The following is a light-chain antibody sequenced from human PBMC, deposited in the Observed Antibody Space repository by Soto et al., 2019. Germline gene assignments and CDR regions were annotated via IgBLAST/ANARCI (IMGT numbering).Light chain of an antibody. CDR3: QQSYSTPT. CDR1: QSIAIY. J-gene: IGKJ1*01. V-gene: IGKV1-39*01. CDR2: AAS. Sequence: DIQLTQSPSSLSASVGDRVTIACRASQSIAIYLNWYQHKPGKAPKLLINAASSLQSGVPSRFSGSGSGTDFTLTISSLQPEDFVTYYCQQSYSTPTFGQGTKVEIK.